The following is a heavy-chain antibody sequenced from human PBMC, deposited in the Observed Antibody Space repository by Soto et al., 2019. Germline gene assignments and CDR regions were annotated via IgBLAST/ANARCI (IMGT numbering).Heavy chain of an antibody. CDR3: ATSQKGYNWNYFDH. Sequence: TLSLTCAVSGASISGSYYYWAWLRQSPGKGPEWIGSVFYTGFTSYNPSLESRVSVSVDTSKSQFSLKLSAVTAADTAVYYCATSQKGYNWNYFDHWGQGALVTVS. J-gene: IGHJ4*02. CDR1: GASISGSYYY. D-gene: IGHD1-20*01. V-gene: IGHV4-39*01. CDR2: VFYTGFT.